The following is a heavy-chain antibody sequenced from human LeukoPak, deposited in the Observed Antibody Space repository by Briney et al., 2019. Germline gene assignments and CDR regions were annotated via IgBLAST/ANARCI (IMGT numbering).Heavy chain of an antibody. CDR1: RFTFSSYS. D-gene: IGHD3-9*01. J-gene: IGHJ6*02. Sequence: QPGGSLRLSCAASRFTFSSYSMHWVRQAPGKGLEWVSSISGGSSYIYYADSVKGRFTISRDNAKNSLYLQMNSLSAEDTAVYYCARASANYDILTDYYHYSGMDVWGPGTTVIVSS. V-gene: IGHV3-21*01. CDR3: ARASANYDILTDYYHYSGMDV. CDR2: ISGGSSYI.